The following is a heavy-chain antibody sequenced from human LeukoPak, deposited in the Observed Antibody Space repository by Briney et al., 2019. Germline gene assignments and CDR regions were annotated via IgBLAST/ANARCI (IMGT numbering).Heavy chain of an antibody. V-gene: IGHV4-59*01. CDR2: IYYTGST. CDR3: AKGSYYDSSGSFYFDH. J-gene: IGHJ4*02. CDR1: GASISGYF. D-gene: IGHD3-22*01. Sequence: SETLSLTCTVSGASISGYFWSWIRQPPGRGLEWIGYIYYTGSTNYNPSLRSRVTMSVDTSKKFFSLRLNSVTAADTAAYYCAKGSYYDSSGSFYFDHWGQGTLVTVSS.